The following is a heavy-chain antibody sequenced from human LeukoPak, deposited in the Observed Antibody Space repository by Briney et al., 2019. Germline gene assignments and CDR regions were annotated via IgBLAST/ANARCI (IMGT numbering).Heavy chain of an antibody. CDR3: AGVDSSGWYSFDY. V-gene: IGHV3-48*03. Sequence: GSLRLSCAASGFTFSSYEMNWVRQAPGKGLEWVSYISSSGSTIYYADSVKGRFTISRDNAKNSLYLQMNSLRAEDTTVYYCAGVDSSGWYSFDYWGQGTLVTVSS. J-gene: IGHJ4*02. CDR2: ISSSGSTI. D-gene: IGHD6-19*01. CDR1: GFTFSSYE.